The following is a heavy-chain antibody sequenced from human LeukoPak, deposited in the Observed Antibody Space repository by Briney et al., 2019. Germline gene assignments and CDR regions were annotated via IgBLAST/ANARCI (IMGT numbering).Heavy chain of an antibody. CDR2: IYDSGST. J-gene: IGHJ4*02. CDR1: GGSISSGGYF. V-gene: IGHV4-30-2*03. Sequence: SETLSLTCAVSGGSISSGGYFWSWIRQPPGKGLEWIGSIYDSGSTYYNPSLKSRVTISVDTSKNQFSLKLNSVTAADTAVYYCARDYGDYFDYWGQGTLVTVSS. CDR3: ARDYGDYFDY. D-gene: IGHD4-17*01.